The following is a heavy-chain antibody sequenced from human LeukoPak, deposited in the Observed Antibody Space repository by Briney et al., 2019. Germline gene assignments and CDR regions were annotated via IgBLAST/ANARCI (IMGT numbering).Heavy chain of an antibody. D-gene: IGHD3-22*01. J-gene: IGHJ3*02. V-gene: IGHV3-9*01. CDR1: GFTFDDYA. CDR2: ISWNSGSI. Sequence: PGRSLRLSCAASGFTFDDYAMHWVRQAPGKGLEWVSGISWNSGSIGYADSVKGRFTISRDNAKNSLYLQMNSLRAEDTALYYCAKVHLLYYYESSGGSADAFDIWGQGTMVAVSS. CDR3: AKVHLLYYYESSGGSADAFDI.